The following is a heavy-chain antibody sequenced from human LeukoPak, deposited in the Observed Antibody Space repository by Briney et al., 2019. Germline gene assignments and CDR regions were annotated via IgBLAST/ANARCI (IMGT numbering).Heavy chain of an antibody. D-gene: IGHD5-12*01. J-gene: IGHJ4*02. CDR1: GFTFSSYA. CDR3: ARAGVNGYDFPVDY. V-gene: IGHV3-64*01. Sequence: GWSLRLSCAASGFTFSSYAMHWVRQAPGKGLEYVSAISSNGGSTYYANSVKGRFTISRDNSKNTLYLQMGSLRAEDMAVYYCARAGVNGYDFPVDYWGQGTLVTVSS. CDR2: ISSNGGST.